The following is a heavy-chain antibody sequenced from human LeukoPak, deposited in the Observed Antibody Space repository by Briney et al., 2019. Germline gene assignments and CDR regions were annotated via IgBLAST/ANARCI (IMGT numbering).Heavy chain of an antibody. D-gene: IGHD3-22*01. CDR1: GYSISSGYY. CDR3: ASPYYDSSGYYYVNDY. V-gene: IGHV4-38-2*01. Sequence: PSETLSLTCAVSGYSISSGYYWGWIRQPPGKGLEWIGTIYYSGSTYYNPSLKSRVTISVDTSKNQFSLKLSSVTAADTAVYYCASPYYDSSGYYYVNDYWGQGTLVTVSS. J-gene: IGHJ4*02. CDR2: IYYSGST.